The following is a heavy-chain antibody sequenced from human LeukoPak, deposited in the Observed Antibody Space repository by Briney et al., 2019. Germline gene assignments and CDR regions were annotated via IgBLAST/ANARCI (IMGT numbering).Heavy chain of an antibody. D-gene: IGHD2/OR15-2a*01. Sequence: PGRSLRLSCAASGFTFSSYGMHWVRQAPGKGLEWVAVISYDGSNKYYADSVKGRFTISRDNSKNTLYLQMNSLRAEDTAVYYCAKDSNYYYMDVWGKGTTVTVSS. CDR3: AKDSNYYYMDV. V-gene: IGHV3-30*18. J-gene: IGHJ6*03. CDR2: ISYDGSNK. CDR1: GFTFSSYG.